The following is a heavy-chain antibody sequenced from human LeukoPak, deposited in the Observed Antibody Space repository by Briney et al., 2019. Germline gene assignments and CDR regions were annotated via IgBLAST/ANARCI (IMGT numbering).Heavy chain of an antibody. Sequence: GGSLRLSCAASGFTFSSYWMGWVRQAPGKGLEWVANIKQDGSEKYYVDSVKGRFTISRDNAKNSLYLQMNSLRAEDTAVYYCARSMITFGGVIVNGLVDYWGQGTLVTVSS. J-gene: IGHJ4*02. CDR1: GFTFSSYW. CDR2: IKQDGSEK. D-gene: IGHD3-16*02. CDR3: ARSMITFGGVIVNGLVDY. V-gene: IGHV3-7*01.